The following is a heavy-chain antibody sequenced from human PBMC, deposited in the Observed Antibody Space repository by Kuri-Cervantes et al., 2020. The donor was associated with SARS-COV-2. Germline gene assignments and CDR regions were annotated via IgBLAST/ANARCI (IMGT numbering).Heavy chain of an antibody. Sequence: SETLSLTCTVSGGSISSGSYYWSWIRQPAGKGLEWIGHIYTGGSTNYNPSLKSRVTISVDTSKNQFSLKLSSVTAADTAVYYCARSGNIVVVPAAIRVNWFDPWGQGTLVTVSS. D-gene: IGHD2-2*02. CDR1: GGSISSGSYY. CDR3: ARSGNIVVVPAAIRVNWFDP. CDR2: IYTGGST. J-gene: IGHJ5*02. V-gene: IGHV4-61*09.